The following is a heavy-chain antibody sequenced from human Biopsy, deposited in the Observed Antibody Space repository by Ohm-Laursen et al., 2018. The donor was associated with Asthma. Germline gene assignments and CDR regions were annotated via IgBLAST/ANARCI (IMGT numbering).Heavy chain of an antibody. J-gene: IGHJ6*02. CDR2: ISYDGSNK. CDR1: GFAFRSYA. Sequence: SLRLSCAASGFAFRSYAMNWVRQAPGKGLEWVAVISYDGSNKYYADSVKGRFTISRDNSRNTLYLQMNSLRAEDTAVYYCARDKPSHIDYYYGMDVWGQGTTVTVSS. V-gene: IGHV3-30*03. CDR3: ARDKPSHIDYYYGMDV.